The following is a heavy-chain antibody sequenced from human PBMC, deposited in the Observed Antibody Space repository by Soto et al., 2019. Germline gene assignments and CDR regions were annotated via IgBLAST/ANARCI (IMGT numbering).Heavy chain of an antibody. Sequence: QLQLQESGPGLVKPSETLSLTCTVSGGSISSSSYYWGWIRQPPGKGLEWIGSIYYSGSTYYNPSLKSRVTIAVDTSTNQFSLNLSSVTAADTAVYYCARRNLGYCSGGSCYSNYYYYMDVWGKGTTVTVSS. J-gene: IGHJ6*03. CDR3: ARRNLGYCSGGSCYSNYYYYMDV. CDR1: GGSISSSSYY. CDR2: IYYSGST. D-gene: IGHD2-15*01. V-gene: IGHV4-39*01.